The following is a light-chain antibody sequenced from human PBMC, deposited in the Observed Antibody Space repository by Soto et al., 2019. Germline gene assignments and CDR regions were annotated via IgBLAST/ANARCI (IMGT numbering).Light chain of an antibody. CDR1: QTISGT. CDR2: GAS. Sequence: IMMTQSPATLSASPGVRAPISCRASQTISGTLAWYQQKPGQAPRLLIHGASTRAPGFPARFSGSGSGTDFTLTISSLQSEDFAVYYCQQYDNWSWTLGQGTKVDI. CDR3: QQYDNWSWT. V-gene: IGKV3-15*01. J-gene: IGKJ1*01.